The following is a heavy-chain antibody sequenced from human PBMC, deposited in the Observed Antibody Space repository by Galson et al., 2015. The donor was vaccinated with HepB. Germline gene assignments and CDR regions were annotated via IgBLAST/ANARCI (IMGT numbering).Heavy chain of an antibody. D-gene: IGHD3-10*01. Sequence: SLRLSCAASGFTFTSYVMNWVRQAPGKGLQWVSAISGDGSRTYYIDSVKGRFTISRDNSRNTLYLQMNSLRVEEGAIYYCAKGGLQGGSLWFGESSPHSDFWGQGTLVTVAS. CDR1: GFTFTSYV. CDR3: AKGGLQGGSLWFGESSPHSDF. V-gene: IGHV3-23*01. J-gene: IGHJ4*02. CDR2: ISGDGSRT.